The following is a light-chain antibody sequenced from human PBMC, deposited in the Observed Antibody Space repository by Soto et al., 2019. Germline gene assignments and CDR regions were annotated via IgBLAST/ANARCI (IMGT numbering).Light chain of an antibody. CDR3: ASWDDSLNGVV. Sequence: QSVLTQAPSASATPGQRVTLSCSGSNSNIGSNPVTWYQQLPRTAPKLLIYLTYQRPSGVPDRFSASKSGTSASLAISGLQSDDEADYYCASWDDSLNGVVFGGGTKLTVL. CDR2: LTY. V-gene: IGLV1-44*01. CDR1: NSNIGSNP. J-gene: IGLJ3*02.